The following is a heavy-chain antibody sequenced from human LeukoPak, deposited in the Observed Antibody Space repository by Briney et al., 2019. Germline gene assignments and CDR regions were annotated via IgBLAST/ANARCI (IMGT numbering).Heavy chain of an antibody. V-gene: IGHV3-9*01. Sequence: PGGSLRLSCAASGFTFDDYAMHWVRQAPGKGLEWVSGISWNSGSIGYADSVKGRFTISRDNAKNSLYLQMNSLRAEDTAVYYCARAVAGTHWLDPWGQGTLVTVSS. CDR1: GFTFDDYA. CDR3: ARAVAGTHWLDP. J-gene: IGHJ5*02. D-gene: IGHD6-19*01. CDR2: ISWNSGSI.